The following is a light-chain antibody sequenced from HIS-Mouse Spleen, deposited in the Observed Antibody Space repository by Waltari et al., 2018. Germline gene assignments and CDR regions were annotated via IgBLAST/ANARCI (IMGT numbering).Light chain of an antibody. J-gene: IGLJ3*02. CDR3: AAWDDSLSGPV. Sequence: QSVLTQPPSASGTPGQRVTISCSGSSSNIGSNYVYWYHQPPGTAPKLLIYRNKHRPSGVPARFSGSRSGTSATLAISGLRSEDEADYYCAAWDDSLSGPVFGGGTKLTVL. CDR2: RNK. V-gene: IGLV1-47*01. CDR1: SSNIGSNY.